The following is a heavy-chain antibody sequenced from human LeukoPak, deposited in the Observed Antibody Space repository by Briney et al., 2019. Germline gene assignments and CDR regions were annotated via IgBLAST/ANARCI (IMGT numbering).Heavy chain of an antibody. CDR1: HFVFSDHY. Sequence: GGSLRLSCAASHFVFSDHYMSWVRQAPGKGLEWVAYISSGGDSILYADSVRGRFAISRDNAKNSLYLQINSLRVEDTVVYYCVREMDGEYASGTLFDLWGQGNMVTVSS. D-gene: IGHD3-10*01. J-gene: IGHJ4*02. V-gene: IGHV3-11*01. CDR2: ISSGGDSI. CDR3: VREMDGEYASGTLFDL.